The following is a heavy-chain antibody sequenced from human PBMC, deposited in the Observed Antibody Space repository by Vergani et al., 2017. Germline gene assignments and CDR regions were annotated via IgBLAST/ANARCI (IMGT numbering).Heavy chain of an antibody. J-gene: IGHJ4*02. V-gene: IGHV3-15*01. CDR3: YTDYQDY. Sequence: EVQVVESGGGLIKPGGSLRLSCVVSGITFKNAWINWVRQAPGKGLEWIGQIRSKNDGGTADYAAPLKGRFTISRDDSKDSAFLLVNNLKTEDTAVYFCYTDYQDYWGQGTLVTVSS. D-gene: IGHD4-11*01. CDR1: GITFKNAW. CDR2: IRSKNDGGTA.